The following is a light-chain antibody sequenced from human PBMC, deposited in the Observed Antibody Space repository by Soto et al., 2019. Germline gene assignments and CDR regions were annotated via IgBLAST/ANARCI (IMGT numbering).Light chain of an antibody. CDR1: QSVLYSSNNRNY. V-gene: IGKV4-1*01. CDR2: WAS. Sequence: DIVMTQSPDSLAVSLGERATINCKSSQSVLYSSNNRNYLAWYQQKPGQPPKLLIYWASTRESGVPDRFSGSGSETDFTLTISSLQAEDVAVYSCQQDYSTPPTFGQGTKVEIK. J-gene: IGKJ1*01. CDR3: QQDYSTPPT.